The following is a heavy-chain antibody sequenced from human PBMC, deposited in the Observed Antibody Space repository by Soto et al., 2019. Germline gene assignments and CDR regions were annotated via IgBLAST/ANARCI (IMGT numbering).Heavy chain of an antibody. Sequence: SETLSLTCTVSGGSISSSSYYWGWIRQPPGKGLEWIGSIYYSGSTYYNPSLKSRVTISVDTSKNQFSLKLSSVTAADTAVYYCARQGFGFGVQTYVKEYYFAYWGQGTLVTVSS. J-gene: IGHJ4*02. CDR2: IYYSGST. CDR3: ARQGFGFGVQTYVKEYYFAY. V-gene: IGHV4-39*01. CDR1: GGSISSSSYY. D-gene: IGHD3-16*01.